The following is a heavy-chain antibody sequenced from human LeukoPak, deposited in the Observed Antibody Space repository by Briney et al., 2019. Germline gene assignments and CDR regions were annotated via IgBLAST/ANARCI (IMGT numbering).Heavy chain of an antibody. D-gene: IGHD3-16*02. CDR1: TYISSDFG. Sequence: ASVKVSCTASTYISSDFGISWVRLAPGGGLEWMGWVSGDNGQTNYGHKFYGRVTMTMETSTNTASMELRGLRSDDTAIYYCARVYLYTTGWSAAYYYFMDVWGKGTTVIASS. CDR2: VSGDNGQT. J-gene: IGHJ6*03. CDR3: ARVYLYTTGWSAAYYYFMDV. V-gene: IGHV1-18*01.